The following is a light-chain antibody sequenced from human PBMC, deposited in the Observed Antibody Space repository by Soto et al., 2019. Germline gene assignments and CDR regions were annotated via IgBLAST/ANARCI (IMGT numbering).Light chain of an antibody. CDR2: EVT. CDR3: SSHAGSSAFYV. V-gene: IGLV2-14*01. Sequence: QSALTQPASVSGSPGQSITISCTGTSSDIGAYDYVSWYQQYPGRVPKLLIHEVTNRPSGVSDRFSGSKSGNTASLTISGLPTEDEVDYYCSSHAGSSAFYVFGTGSKVTGL. J-gene: IGLJ1*01. CDR1: SSDIGAYDY.